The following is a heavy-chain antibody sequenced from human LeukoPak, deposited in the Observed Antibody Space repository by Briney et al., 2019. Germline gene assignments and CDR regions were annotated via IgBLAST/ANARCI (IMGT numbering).Heavy chain of an antibody. CDR3: AKGYAYYYGPGSNYGMDV. D-gene: IGHD3-10*01. Sequence: GGSLRLSCAASGFTFTSYAMNCVRQAPGKGLEWVSAISGSGASTYYAESVKGRFTISRDNSKNTVSLQMNSLRAEDTAVYYCAKGYAYYYGPGSNYGMDVWGQGTTVTVSS. CDR2: ISGSGAST. V-gene: IGHV3-23*01. J-gene: IGHJ6*02. CDR1: GFTFTSYA.